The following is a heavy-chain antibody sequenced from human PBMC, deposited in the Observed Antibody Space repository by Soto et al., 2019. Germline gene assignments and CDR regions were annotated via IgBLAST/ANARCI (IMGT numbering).Heavy chain of an antibody. Sequence: ASVKVSCKASGYTFTSYGISWVRQAPGQGLEWMGWISAYNGNTNYAQKLQGRVTMTIDTSTSTAYMELRGLRSEDTAVYYCARYPYTSYCSDGSCSYDAFDIWGQGTVVTVSS. CDR3: ARYPYTSYCSDGSCSYDAFDI. J-gene: IGHJ3*02. CDR2: ISAYNGNT. CDR1: GYTFTSYG. D-gene: IGHD2-15*01. V-gene: IGHV1-18*01.